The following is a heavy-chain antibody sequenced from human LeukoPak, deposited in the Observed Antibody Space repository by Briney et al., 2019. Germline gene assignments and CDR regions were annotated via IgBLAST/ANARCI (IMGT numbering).Heavy chain of an antibody. D-gene: IGHD3-10*02. CDR2: ISYDGSNK. J-gene: IGHJ4*02. V-gene: IGHV3-30-3*01. Sequence: GGSLRLSCAASGFTFSSYAMHWVRQAPGKGLEWVADISYDGSNKYYADSVKGRFTISRDNSKNTLYLEMNSLRAEDTAVYYCAKDLGSGTIGYFDYWGQGTLVTVSS. CDR1: GFTFSSYA. CDR3: AKDLGSGTIGYFDY.